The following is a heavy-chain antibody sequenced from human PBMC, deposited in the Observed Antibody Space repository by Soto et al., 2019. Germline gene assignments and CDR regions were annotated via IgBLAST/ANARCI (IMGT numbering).Heavy chain of an antibody. CDR2: INHSGST. V-gene: IGHV4-34*01. CDR1: GGSFSGYY. J-gene: IGHJ4*02. Sequence: QVQLQQWGAGLLKPSATLSLTCAVYGGSFSGYYWSWIRQPPGKGLEWMAVINHSGSTNYNPSLKRPVTISVDTSKNQFSLKLSSVTAADTAVYYCAARRGVGDIVVVVAATPSGYFDYWGQGTLVTVSS. CDR3: AARRGVGDIVVVVAATPSGYFDY. D-gene: IGHD2-15*01.